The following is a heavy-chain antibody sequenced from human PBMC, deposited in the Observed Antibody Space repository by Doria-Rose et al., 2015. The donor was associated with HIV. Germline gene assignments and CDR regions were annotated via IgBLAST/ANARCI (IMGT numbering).Heavy chain of an antibody. V-gene: IGHV3-30*02. D-gene: IGHD6-19*01. Sequence: SCAASGFTFSNYGMHWVRQAPGKGLEWVAFIRYDGSNKYYADSVKGRLTISRDNSKNTLYLQMNSLRVKDTAVYYCAKEKAVAGGGIDYWGQGTVVTVSS. CDR2: IRYDGSNK. CDR3: AKEKAVAGGGIDY. J-gene: IGHJ4*02. CDR1: GFTFSNYG.